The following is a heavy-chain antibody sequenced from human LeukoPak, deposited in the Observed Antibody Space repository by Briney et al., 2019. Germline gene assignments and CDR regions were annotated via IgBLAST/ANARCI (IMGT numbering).Heavy chain of an antibody. V-gene: IGHV4-4*02. CDR1: GGSITSSNW. D-gene: IGHD3-22*01. CDR2: IYYSGST. J-gene: IGHJ6*03. Sequence: SETLSLTCAVSGGSITSSNWWSWVRQPPEKGLEWIGEIYYSGSTNYNPSLKSRVTISIDKSKNQFSLKVSSVTAADTAVYYCARVKTSSGYFSLSYYMDVWGKGTTVTVSS. CDR3: ARVKTSSGYFSLSYYMDV.